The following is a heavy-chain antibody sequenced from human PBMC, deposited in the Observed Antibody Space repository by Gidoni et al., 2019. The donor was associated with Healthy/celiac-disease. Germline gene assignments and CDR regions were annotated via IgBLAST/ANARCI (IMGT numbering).Heavy chain of an antibody. J-gene: IGHJ4*02. Sequence: EVQLVESGGGLVQPGGSLRLSCSASGFTFSSYAMHWVRQAPGKGLEYVSAISSNGGSTYYADSVKGRFTISRDNSKNTLYLQMSSLRAEDTAVYYCVKVGEGIAAAEFYYFDYWGQGTLVTVSS. CDR3: VKVGEGIAAAEFYYFDY. D-gene: IGHD6-13*01. CDR1: GFTFSSYA. V-gene: IGHV3-64D*06. CDR2: ISSNGGST.